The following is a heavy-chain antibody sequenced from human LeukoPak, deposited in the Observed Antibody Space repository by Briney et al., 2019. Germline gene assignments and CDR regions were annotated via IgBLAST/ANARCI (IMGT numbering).Heavy chain of an antibody. D-gene: IGHD3-10*01. CDR1: GFTFSSYA. J-gene: IGHJ5*02. V-gene: IGHV3-30*02. Sequence: GGSLRLSCAASGFTFSSYAMYWVRQTPGKGLEWVAFIRFDGVDKYYADSVKGRFRISRDDSKNTLYLQMNSLSGEDTAIYYCAKDLLRDRWFGESWGQGTLVTVSS. CDR3: AKDLLRDRWFGES. CDR2: IRFDGVDK.